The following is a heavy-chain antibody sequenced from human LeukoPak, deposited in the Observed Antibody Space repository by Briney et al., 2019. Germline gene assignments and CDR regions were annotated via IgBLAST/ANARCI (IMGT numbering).Heavy chain of an antibody. CDR2: ISAYNGNT. J-gene: IGHJ4*02. CDR3: ARIKRGTPYSSGWYYFDY. Sequence: GASVKVSCKASGYTFTSYGISWVRQAPGQGLEWMGWISAYNGNTNYAQKLQGRVTMTTDTSTSTAYMELRSLRSDDTAVYYCARIKRGTPYSSGWYYFDYWGQGTLVTVSS. V-gene: IGHV1-18*01. CDR1: GYTFTSYG. D-gene: IGHD6-19*01.